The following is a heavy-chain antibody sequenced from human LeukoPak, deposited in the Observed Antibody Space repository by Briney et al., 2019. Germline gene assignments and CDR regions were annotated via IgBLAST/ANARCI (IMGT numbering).Heavy chain of an antibody. Sequence: SQTLSLTCAISGDSVSSNSAAWNWIRQSPSRGLEWLGRTYYRSKWYNDYAVSVESRINMNADRFKNQFSLQLDSVTPEDTAVYYCAREKQRLVWAFPYYFDYWGQGTLVTVSS. CDR3: AREKQRLVWAFPYYFDY. J-gene: IGHJ4*02. CDR2: TYYRSKWYN. D-gene: IGHD6-13*01. V-gene: IGHV6-1*01. CDR1: GDSVSSNSAA.